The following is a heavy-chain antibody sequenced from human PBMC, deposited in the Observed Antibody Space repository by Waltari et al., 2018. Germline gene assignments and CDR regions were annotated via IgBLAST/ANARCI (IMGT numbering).Heavy chain of an antibody. CDR2: IFFGGGDS. CDR1: GFSLGTYG. D-gene: IGHD3-10*01. J-gene: IGHJ4*02. V-gene: IGHV3-30*19. Sequence: QVQLVESGGGVVQPGMSLRLSCAAAGFSLGTYGMPWVRQAPGKGLEWVAFIFFGGGDSFYADSVRGRFTISRDNSKNTLYLDINSLRLDDTAIYYCAKDAFGNTYLDHWGQGTLVTVSS. CDR3: AKDAFGNTYLDH.